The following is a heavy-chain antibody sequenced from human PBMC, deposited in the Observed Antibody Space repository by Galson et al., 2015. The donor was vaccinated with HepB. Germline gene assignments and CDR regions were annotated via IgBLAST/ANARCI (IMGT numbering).Heavy chain of an antibody. D-gene: IGHD4-11*01. J-gene: IGHJ6*02. CDR1: GFTFSNAW. CDR3: TAYSNYHYYYYGMDV. CDR2: IKSKTDGGTT. Sequence: SLRLSCAASGFTFSNAWMSWVRQAPGKGLEWVGRIKSKTDGGTTDYAAPVKGRFTISRDDSKNTLYLQMNSLKTEDTAVYYCTAYSNYHYYYYGMDVWGQGTTVTVSS. V-gene: IGHV3-15*01.